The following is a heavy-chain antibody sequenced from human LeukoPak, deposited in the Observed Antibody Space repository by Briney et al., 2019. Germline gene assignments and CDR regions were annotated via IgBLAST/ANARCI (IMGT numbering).Heavy chain of an antibody. CDR3: ARGSPGTTGLSDY. V-gene: IGHV4-59*01. D-gene: IGHD1-7*01. CDR1: GGSISSYY. J-gene: IGHJ4*02. Sequence: PSETLSLTCTVSGGSISSYYWSWIRQPPGKGLEWIGYIYYSGSTNYNPSLKSRVTISVDTSKNQFSLKLSSVTAADTAVYYCARGSPGTTGLSDYWGQGTLVTVSS. CDR2: IYYSGST.